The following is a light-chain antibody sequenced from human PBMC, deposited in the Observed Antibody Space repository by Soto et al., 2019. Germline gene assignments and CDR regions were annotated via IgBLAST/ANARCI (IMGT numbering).Light chain of an antibody. V-gene: IGKV3-20*01. CDR1: QIVTSNY. CDR2: GAS. CDR3: HQYCSSPGT. J-gene: IGKJ1*01. Sequence: VLTQSPGTLSLSPGERATLSCRASQIVTSNYLAWYQQKPGQAPSLLFFGASIRATGIPDRFSGSGSGTDFTLTISRLEPEDFAVYYCHQYCSSPGTFGPGTKVEIK.